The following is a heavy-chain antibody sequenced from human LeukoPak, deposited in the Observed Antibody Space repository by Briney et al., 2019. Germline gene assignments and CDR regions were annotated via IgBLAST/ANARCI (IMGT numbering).Heavy chain of an antibody. CDR2: ISYDGSNK. CDR3: ARDRGMITFGGVIPSYYFDY. J-gene: IGHJ4*02. Sequence: GGSLRLSCAASGFTFSSYAMHWVRQAPGKGVEWVAVISYDGSNKYYADSVKGRFTISRDNSKNTLYLQMNSLRSDDTAVYYCARDRGMITFGGVIPSYYFDYWGQGTLVTVSS. V-gene: IGHV3-30*04. D-gene: IGHD3-16*02. CDR1: GFTFSSYA.